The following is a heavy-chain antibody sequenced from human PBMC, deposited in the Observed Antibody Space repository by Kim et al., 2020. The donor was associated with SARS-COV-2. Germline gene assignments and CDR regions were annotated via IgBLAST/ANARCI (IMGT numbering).Heavy chain of an antibody. J-gene: IGHJ3*02. CDR1: GFTFSSYW. D-gene: IGHD6-19*01. Sequence: GGSLRLSCAASGFTFSSYWMTWVRQAPGKGLEWVANIKQDGNQKYYVDSVKGRFTIPRDNAKNSLYLQMNSLRAVDTAVYYCARDGDLYSSGKDAFDIWGRGTMVTVSS. CDR2: IKQDGNQK. V-gene: IGHV3-7*01. CDR3: ARDGDLYSSGKDAFDI.